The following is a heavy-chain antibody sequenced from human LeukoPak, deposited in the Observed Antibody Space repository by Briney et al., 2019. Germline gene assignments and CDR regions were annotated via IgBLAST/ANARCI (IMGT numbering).Heavy chain of an antibody. CDR1: GFSVSSKY. D-gene: IGHD3-10*01. CDR3: ARVGDHYHWYLDV. Sequence: QPGGSLTLSCEGSGFSVSSKYMNWVRQAPGRGLEWVSILYSGGSTYYADSVKGRFAVSRDSSKNTLYLHMHSLRVEDTAVYYCARVGDHYHWYLDVWGRGTLVTVSS. J-gene: IGHJ2*01. V-gene: IGHV3-53*01. CDR2: LYSGGST.